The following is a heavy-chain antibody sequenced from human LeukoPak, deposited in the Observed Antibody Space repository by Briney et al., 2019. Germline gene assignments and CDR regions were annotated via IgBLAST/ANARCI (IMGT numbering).Heavy chain of an antibody. V-gene: IGHV3-23*01. Sequence: GGSLRLSCAASGFTFSSYDMSWVRQAPGKGLEWVSAISGSGGSIYYADSVKGRFTISRDNSKNTLYLQMTSLRAEDTAVYYCAKTRERYNWNYVKDYWGQGTLVTVSS. CDR2: ISGSGGSI. CDR3: AKTRERYNWNYVKDY. J-gene: IGHJ4*02. D-gene: IGHD1-7*01. CDR1: GFTFSSYD.